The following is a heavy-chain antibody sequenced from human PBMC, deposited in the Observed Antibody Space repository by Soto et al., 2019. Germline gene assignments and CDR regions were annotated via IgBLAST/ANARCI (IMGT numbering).Heavy chain of an antibody. V-gene: IGHV3-7*01. CDR2: IKEDGSEK. Sequence: EVHLVESGGHLVQPGGFLRLSCAGSGFTFSGYWMSWVRQAPGKGLGWVANIKEDGSEKYYVDSVEGRFTISRDNAKNSLYLQMNSLRAEDTGVYYCAKHDYVWGSYRTFDYWGQGTLVTVSS. CDR1: GFTFSGYW. D-gene: IGHD3-16*02. CDR3: AKHDYVWGSYRTFDY. J-gene: IGHJ4*02.